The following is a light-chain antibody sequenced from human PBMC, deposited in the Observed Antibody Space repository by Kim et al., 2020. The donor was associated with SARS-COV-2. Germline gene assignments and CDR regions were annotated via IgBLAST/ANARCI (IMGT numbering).Light chain of an antibody. V-gene: IGKV4-1*01. CDR3: QKYLGSPPYT. CDR2: SAS. CDR1: QSVLYSPDNRNC. Sequence: DIVMTQSPDSLTVSLGERATINCKSSQSVLYSPDNRNCLAWYQHKPGQPPKLLIYSASTRESGVPDRFTGSGSVTDFTLTISSLQAEDVAVYYCQKYLGSPPYTFGQGTKLEIK. J-gene: IGKJ2*01.